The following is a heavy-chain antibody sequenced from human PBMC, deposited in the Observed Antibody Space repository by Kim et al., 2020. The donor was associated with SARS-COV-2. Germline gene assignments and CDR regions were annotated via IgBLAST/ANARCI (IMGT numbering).Heavy chain of an antibody. Sequence: STIFYADSVKGRFTISRDNARNSLYLQMNSLRVEDTAVYYCARVPGWFDPWGQGTLVTASS. J-gene: IGHJ5*02. V-gene: IGHV3-11*04. CDR3: ARVPGWFDP. CDR2: STI.